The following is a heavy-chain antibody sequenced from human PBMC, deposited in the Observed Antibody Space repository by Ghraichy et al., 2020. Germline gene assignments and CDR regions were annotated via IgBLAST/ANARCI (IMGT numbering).Heavy chain of an antibody. CDR3: ARDPGSVTISPYGMDV. D-gene: IGHD3-3*01. CDR2: TYYRSKWYN. CDR1: GDSVSSNSAA. V-gene: IGHV6-1*01. Sequence: SQTLSLTCAISGDSVSSNSAAWNWIRQSPSRGLEWLGRTYYRSKWYNDYAVSVKSRITINPDTSKNQFSLQLNSVTPEDTAVYYCARDPGSVTISPYGMDVWGQGTTVTVSS. J-gene: IGHJ6*02.